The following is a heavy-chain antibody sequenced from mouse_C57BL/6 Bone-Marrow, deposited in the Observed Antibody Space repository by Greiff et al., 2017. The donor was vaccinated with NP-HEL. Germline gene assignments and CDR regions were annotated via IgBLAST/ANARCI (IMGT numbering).Heavy chain of an antibody. CDR3: SFYYGSRYGNYFDY. J-gene: IGHJ2*01. Sequence: EVQLQQSGPELVKPGASVKMSCKASGYTFTDYHMHWVKQSHGKSLEWIGYINPNNGGTSYNQKFKGKATLTVNKSSSTAYMELRSLTSEDSAVYYCSFYYGSRYGNYFDYWGQGTTLTVSS. CDR1: GYTFTDYH. D-gene: IGHD1-1*01. V-gene: IGHV1-22*01. CDR2: INPNNGGT.